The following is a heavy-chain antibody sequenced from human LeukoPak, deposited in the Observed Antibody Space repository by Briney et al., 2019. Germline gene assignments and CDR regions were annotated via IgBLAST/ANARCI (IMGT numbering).Heavy chain of an antibody. CDR3: AKDKEGTSSIYWYFFDY. J-gene: IGHJ4*02. D-gene: IGHD2-8*02. CDR1: GFTFSNYD. CDR2: IRGSGDKT. V-gene: IGHV3-23*01. Sequence: GVSLRLSCAASGFTFSNYDMSWVRQAPGKGLEWVSAIRGSGDKTYYADSVKGRFTISRDNSKNTLYLQMNSLRVEDTAVYYCAKDKEGTSSIYWYFFDYWGQGTLVTLSS.